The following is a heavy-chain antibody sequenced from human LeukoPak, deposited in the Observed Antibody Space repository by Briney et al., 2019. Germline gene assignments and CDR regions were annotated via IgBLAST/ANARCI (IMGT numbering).Heavy chain of an antibody. CDR2: TSFDGSDN. D-gene: IGHD3-16*02. CDR1: GFTFSSYA. CDR3: ARWYRLGELSLYRYNWFDP. V-gene: IGHV3-30*04. Sequence: GRSLRLSCAASGFTFSSYAMHWVRQAPGKGLKWVAVTSFDGSDNYYADSVKGRFTISRDNSKNTLYLQMNSLRAEDTAVYYCARWYRLGELSLYRYNWFDPWGQGTLVTVSS. J-gene: IGHJ5*02.